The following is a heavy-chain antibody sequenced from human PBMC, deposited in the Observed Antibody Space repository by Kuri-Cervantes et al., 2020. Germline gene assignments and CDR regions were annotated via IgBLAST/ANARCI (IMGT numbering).Heavy chain of an antibody. CDR2: INPNSGGT. Sequence: ASVKVSCKASGYTFTGYYMHWVRQAPGQGLEWMGWINPNSGGTNYAQKFQGRVTMTRETSISTAYMELSRLRSDDTAVYYCAREGAWELLGEPFDYWGQGTLVTVSS. CDR1: GYTFTGYY. D-gene: IGHD1-26*01. J-gene: IGHJ4*02. CDR3: AREGAWELLGEPFDY. V-gene: IGHV1-2*02.